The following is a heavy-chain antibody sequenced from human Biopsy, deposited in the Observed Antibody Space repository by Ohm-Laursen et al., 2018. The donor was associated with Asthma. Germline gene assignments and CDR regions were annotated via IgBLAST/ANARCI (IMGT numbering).Heavy chain of an antibody. CDR2: IYSGGTS. J-gene: IGHJ4*02. CDR3: ARGDSSNWSHYYFDY. CDR1: GFAVSRDH. Sequence: SLRLSCAALGFAVSRDHMFWVRQAPGKGLEWVSVIYSGGTSHTADSVRGRFIISRDYSKNMLYLQMHSLRAEDTAVYYCARGDSSNWSHYYFDYWGQGTLVTVSS. V-gene: IGHV3-53*01. D-gene: IGHD3-22*01.